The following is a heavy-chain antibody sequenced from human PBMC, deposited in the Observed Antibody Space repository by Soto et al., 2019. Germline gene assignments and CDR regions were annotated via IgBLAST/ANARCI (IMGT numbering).Heavy chain of an antibody. CDR1: GFTFSSYA. V-gene: IGHV3-23*01. CDR3: AKDIGGPRTGGRLFDY. Sequence: EVQLLESGGGLVQPGGSLRLSCAASGFTFSSYAMSWVRQAPGKGLEWVSAISGSGGSTYYADSVKGRFTISRDNSKNTLYLQMNSLRAEDTAVYYCAKDIGGPRTGGRLFDYWGQGTLVTVSS. CDR2: ISGSGGST. J-gene: IGHJ4*02. D-gene: IGHD3-16*01.